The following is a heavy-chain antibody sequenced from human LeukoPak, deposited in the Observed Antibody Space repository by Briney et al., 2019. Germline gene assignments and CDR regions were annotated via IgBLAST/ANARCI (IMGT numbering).Heavy chain of an antibody. Sequence: ASVKVSCKASGYTFTGHYMHWVRQAPGQGLEWMGWINPNSGGTNSAQKFQGRFTMTSDTSISTAYMELSRLRSDDTAIYYCARATTGGIPDYWGQGTLVTVSS. CDR3: ARATTGGIPDY. V-gene: IGHV1-2*02. J-gene: IGHJ4*02. D-gene: IGHD1-14*01. CDR1: GYTFTGHY. CDR2: INPNSGGT.